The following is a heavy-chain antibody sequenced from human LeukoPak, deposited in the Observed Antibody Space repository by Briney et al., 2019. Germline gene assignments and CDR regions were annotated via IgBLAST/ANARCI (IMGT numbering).Heavy chain of an antibody. CDR3: ARMSYDFLRGYSSPRRDAFDI. Sequence: GESLKTSCKGSEYSFTSYWIGWVRQMPGKGLEWMGIIYPGASDTRYSPSFQGQVTISADKSINTAYLQWSSLKASDTAMYYCARMSYDFLRGYSSPRRDAFDIWGQGKMVTGSS. V-gene: IGHV5-51*01. D-gene: IGHD3-3*01. CDR1: EYSFTSYW. J-gene: IGHJ3*02. CDR2: IYPGASDT.